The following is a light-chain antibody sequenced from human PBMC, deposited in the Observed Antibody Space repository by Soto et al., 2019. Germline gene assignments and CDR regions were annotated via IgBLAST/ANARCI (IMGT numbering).Light chain of an antibody. Sequence: EIVMTQSPATLSVSPGERATLSCRASQSVSSNLAWYQQKPGQAPRRLIYGASTRATGIPARFSGSGSGTEFTLTISSLQSEDFAVYYCQQYNNWPRTFGQGTNVEIK. V-gene: IGKV3-15*01. CDR1: QSVSSN. CDR3: QQYNNWPRT. CDR2: GAS. J-gene: IGKJ1*01.